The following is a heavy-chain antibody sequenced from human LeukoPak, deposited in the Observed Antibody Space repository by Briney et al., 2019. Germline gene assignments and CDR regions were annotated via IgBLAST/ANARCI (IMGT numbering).Heavy chain of an antibody. Sequence: AGGSLRLSCAASGFTFSNYWMSWVRQAPGKGLEWVANIKQDGSEKYYVDSAKGRFTISRDNSKNTLYMQMNSLRAEDTAVYYCARDNGAIKLAFDIWGQGTMVTVSS. D-gene: IGHD1-26*01. CDR2: IKQDGSEK. CDR1: GFTFSNYW. CDR3: ARDNGAIKLAFDI. J-gene: IGHJ3*02. V-gene: IGHV3-7*01.